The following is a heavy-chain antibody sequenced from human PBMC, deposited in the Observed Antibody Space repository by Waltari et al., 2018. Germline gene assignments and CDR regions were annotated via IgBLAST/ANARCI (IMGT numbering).Heavy chain of an antibody. CDR3: ARGYSTELFDY. J-gene: IGHJ4*02. CDR1: GGSFSGYY. D-gene: IGHD1-26*01. CDR2: INQSGRN. Sequence: QVQLQPWGAGLLKPSETLSLTCAVYGGSFSGYYWSWIRQPPGKGLEWVVEINQSGRNNYNPSLKSRVTISVDTSKNQFSLKLSSVTAADTAVYYCARGYSTELFDYWGQGTLVTVSS. V-gene: IGHV4-34*01.